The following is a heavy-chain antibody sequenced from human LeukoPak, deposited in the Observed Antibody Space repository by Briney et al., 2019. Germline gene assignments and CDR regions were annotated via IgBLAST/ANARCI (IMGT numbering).Heavy chain of an antibody. D-gene: IGHD6-13*01. V-gene: IGHV4-30-4*07. J-gene: IGHJ3*02. CDR1: GGSISSGGYS. CDR3: ASSRGAFDI. CDR2: IYYSGST. Sequence: PSQTLSLTCAVSGGSISSGGYSWSWIRQPPGKGLEWIGYIYYSGSTYYNPSLKSRVTISVDTSKNQFSLKLSSVTAADTAVYYCASSRGAFDIWGQGTMVTVSS.